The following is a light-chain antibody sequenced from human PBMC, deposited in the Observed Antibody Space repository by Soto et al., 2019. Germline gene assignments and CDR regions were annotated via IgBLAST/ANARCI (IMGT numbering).Light chain of an antibody. Sequence: EIVLTQSPGTLSLSPGERATLSCRASQSVSNNQLAWYQQKPGQAPRLLIYGASRRASGISDRFSGSGSGTDFTLTISRLEPDNFAVYYCQQYGNSPWTFGQGTKVEVK. J-gene: IGKJ1*01. V-gene: IGKV3-20*01. CDR2: GAS. CDR3: QQYGNSPWT. CDR1: QSVSNNQ.